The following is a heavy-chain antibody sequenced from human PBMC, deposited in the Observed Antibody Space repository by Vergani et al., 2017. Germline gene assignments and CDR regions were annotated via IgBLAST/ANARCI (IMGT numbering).Heavy chain of an antibody. V-gene: IGHV3-23*04. CDR2: ISGSGGST. CDR1: GFTFSSYA. Sequence: EVQLVESGGGLVKRGGSLRLSCAASGFTFSSYALSWVRQAPGEGLEWVSAISGSGGSTYYADSVKGRFTISRDNSKNTLYLQMHSLRAEDTAVYYCAKDREGGYSYGNFDYWGQGTLVTVSS. J-gene: IGHJ4*02. D-gene: IGHD5-18*01. CDR3: AKDREGGYSYGNFDY.